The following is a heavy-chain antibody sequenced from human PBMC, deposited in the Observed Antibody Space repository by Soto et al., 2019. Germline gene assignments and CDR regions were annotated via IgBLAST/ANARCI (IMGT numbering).Heavy chain of an antibody. CDR1: GGTFSSYA. J-gene: IGHJ3*02. CDR3: ARDYYGSGRYYRITGYDAFDI. Sequence: SVKVSCKASGGTFSSYATSWVRQAPGQELEWMGGIIPIFGTANYAQKFQGRVTITADESTSTAYMELSSLRSEDTAVYYCARDYYGSGRYYRITGYDAFDIWG. V-gene: IGHV1-69*13. CDR2: IIPIFGTA. D-gene: IGHD3-10*01.